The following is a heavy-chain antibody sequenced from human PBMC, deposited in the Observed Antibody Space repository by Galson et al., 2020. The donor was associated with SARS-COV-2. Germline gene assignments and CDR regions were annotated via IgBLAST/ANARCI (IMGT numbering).Heavy chain of an antibody. CDR3: ARDPAPLYGDNFYYAMDV. CDR2: ITYSAHT. J-gene: IGHJ6*02. V-gene: IGHV4-59*01. Sequence: ETSETLSLTCTVSDGPIRSSYSTWIRKRPGKGLEWIGSITYSAHTHYNPPLKSRVTMSVDLSKNQFSLNLRSVTAADTAVYFCARDPAPLYGDNFYYAMDVWGQGTTVTVSS. D-gene: IGHD4-17*01. CDR1: DGPIRSSY.